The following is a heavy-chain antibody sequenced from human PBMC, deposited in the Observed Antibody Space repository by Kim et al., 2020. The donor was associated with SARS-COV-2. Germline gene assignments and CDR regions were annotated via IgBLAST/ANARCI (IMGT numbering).Heavy chain of an antibody. CDR3: ARRYYYDSSGYYGFDI. V-gene: IGHV3-74*01. Sequence: DAVKGRSTISRDNAKNTRYLQMNSLRAEDTAVYYCARRYYYDSSGYYGFDIWGQGTMVTVSS. D-gene: IGHD3-22*01. J-gene: IGHJ3*02.